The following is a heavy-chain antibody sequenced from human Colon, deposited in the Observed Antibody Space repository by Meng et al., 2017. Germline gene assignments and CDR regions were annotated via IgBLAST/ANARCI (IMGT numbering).Heavy chain of an antibody. J-gene: IGHJ5*02. CDR1: GGSFGGYY. CDR2: INHSGST. V-gene: IGHV4-34*01. D-gene: IGHD3-16*02. CDR3: ARGRWDDYVWGSYRARFDP. Sequence: SETLSLTCAVYGGSFGGYYWGWIRQPPGKGLEWIGAINHSGSTNYNPTLKSRVTIPVDTSKNQFSLKLSSVTAADTAVYYCARGRWDDYVWGSYRARFDPWGQGTLVTVSS.